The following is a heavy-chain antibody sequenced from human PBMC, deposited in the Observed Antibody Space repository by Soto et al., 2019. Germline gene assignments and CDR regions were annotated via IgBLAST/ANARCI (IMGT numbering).Heavy chain of an antibody. CDR3: ARKDIAGNSVDF. D-gene: IGHD6-13*01. Sequence: PGESLKISCQASGYSFTTYWIGWVRQMPGKGLEWMGISYPGDSDTRYSPSFQGQVTISADKSISTAYLQWSSLKASDSAMFYCARKDIAGNSVDFWGQGTLVTVSS. V-gene: IGHV5-51*01. J-gene: IGHJ4*02. CDR2: SYPGDSDT. CDR1: GYSFTTYW.